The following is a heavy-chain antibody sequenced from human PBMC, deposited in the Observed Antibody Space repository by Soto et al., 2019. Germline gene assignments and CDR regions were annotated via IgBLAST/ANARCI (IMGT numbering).Heavy chain of an antibody. CDR3: ARRYGDYKDWFDP. Sequence: QVQLQESGPGLVKPSQTLSLTCTVSGGSISSGGYYWNWIRQHPGKGLEWIGYIYYSGSTYYNPSLKSRLTISVDTSKNQFSLKLSSVTAADTAVYYCARRYGDYKDWFDPWGQGTLVTVSS. V-gene: IGHV4-31*03. CDR1: GGSISSGGYY. CDR2: IYYSGST. D-gene: IGHD4-17*01. J-gene: IGHJ5*02.